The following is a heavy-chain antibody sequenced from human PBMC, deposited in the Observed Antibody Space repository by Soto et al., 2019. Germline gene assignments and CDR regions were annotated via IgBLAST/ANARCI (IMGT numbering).Heavy chain of an antibody. CDR1: GYTFYSYD. CDR2: TSIYNGNT. D-gene: IGHD6-13*01. Sequence: GASVKVSCKASGYTFYSYDITWVRQAPGQGLEWMGTTSIYNGNTNFAQNLQGRVTMTTDTSTSTAYMELRSLRSDDTAVYYCARDSPYIAAAGDDDFSWGQGTLVTVSS. V-gene: IGHV1-18*01. J-gene: IGHJ5*02. CDR3: ARDSPYIAAAGDDDFS.